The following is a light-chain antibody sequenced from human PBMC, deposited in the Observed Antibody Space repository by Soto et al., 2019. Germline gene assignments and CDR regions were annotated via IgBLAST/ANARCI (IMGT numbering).Light chain of an antibody. CDR1: SSDIGGYNY. CDR2: EVS. J-gene: IGLJ3*02. V-gene: IGLV2-14*01. CDR3: SSYTNSDIWV. Sequence: QSVLTQPASVSGSPGQSITISCTGSSSDIGGYNYVSWYQQYPGKAPKLVIYEVSNRPSGISNRFSASKSGNTASLTISGLQAEDETDYYCSSYTNSDIWVFGGGTQLTVL.